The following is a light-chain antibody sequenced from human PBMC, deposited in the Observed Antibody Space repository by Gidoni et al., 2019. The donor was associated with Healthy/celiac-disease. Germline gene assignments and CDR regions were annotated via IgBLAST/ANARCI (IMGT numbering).Light chain of an antibody. CDR3: QQSYSTPHT. J-gene: IGKJ2*01. Sequence: DIQMTHSPSSLSASVGDRVTITCRASQSSSSYLNWYQQKPGKAPKLLIYAASSLQSGVPSRFSGSGSGTDFTLTISSLQPEDFATYYWQQSYSTPHTFGQGTKLEIK. CDR1: QSSSSY. V-gene: IGKV1-39*01. CDR2: AAS.